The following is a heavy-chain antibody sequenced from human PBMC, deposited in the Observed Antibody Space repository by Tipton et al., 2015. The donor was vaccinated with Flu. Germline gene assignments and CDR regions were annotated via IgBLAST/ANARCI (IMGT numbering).Heavy chain of an antibody. V-gene: IGHV4-61*02. CDR1: GASITSGNNY. D-gene: IGHD6-19*01. J-gene: IGHJ4*02. CDR2: FYTSGGT. CDR3: ARGLSSGWYSAGYFDY. Sequence: GLVKPSETLSLTCTVSGASITSGNNYWSWIRQPAGKGLEWIGRFYTSGGTKYNPSLKSRVSISVDTSKNQFSLRLNSVTAADTAVYYCARGLSSGWYSAGYFDYWGQGIRVSVSS.